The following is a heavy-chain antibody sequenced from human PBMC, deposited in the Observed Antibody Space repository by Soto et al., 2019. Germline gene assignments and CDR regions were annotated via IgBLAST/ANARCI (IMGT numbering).Heavy chain of an antibody. D-gene: IGHD3-3*01. CDR3: AKEISITIFGVVIRGYFDY. J-gene: IGHJ4*02. Sequence: GGSLRLSCAASGFTFSSYAMSWVRQAPGKGLEWVSAISGSGGSTYYADSVKGRFTISRDNSKNTLYLQMNSLRAEDTAVYYCAKEISITIFGVVIRGYFDYWGQGTLVTVSS. V-gene: IGHV3-23*01. CDR2: ISGSGGST. CDR1: GFTFSSYA.